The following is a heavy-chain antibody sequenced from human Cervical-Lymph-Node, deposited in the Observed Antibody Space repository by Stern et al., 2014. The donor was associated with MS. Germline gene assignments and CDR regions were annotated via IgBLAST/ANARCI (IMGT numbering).Heavy chain of an antibody. V-gene: IGHV4-61*01. Sequence: QVQLQESGPGLVKPSETLSLTCTVSGDSISRRSYYWSWIRQSPGKGLEWIGFIYYGGSTKYNPSLNSRVTILQDSSKNQISLKLNSVTAADSAVYYCARDGYSSTEYYLEYWGQGILVTVSS. CDR3: ARDGYSSTEYYLEY. CDR1: GDSISRRSYY. CDR2: IYYGGST. J-gene: IGHJ4*02. D-gene: IGHD2-2*01.